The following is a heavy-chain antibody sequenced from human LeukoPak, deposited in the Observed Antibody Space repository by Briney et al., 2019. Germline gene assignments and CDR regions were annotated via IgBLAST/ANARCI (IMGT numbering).Heavy chain of an antibody. Sequence: PGGSLRLSCAASGFTFSSYSMNWVRQAPGKGLEWVSYISSDSSTIYYADSVKGRFTISRDNVDNVVYLQMNSLGAEDTAVYYCARVAVSGPTGWFDSWGQGTLVIVSS. CDR1: GFTFSSYS. CDR3: ARVAVSGPTGWFDS. CDR2: ISSDSSTI. D-gene: IGHD2-8*02. J-gene: IGHJ5*01. V-gene: IGHV3-48*01.